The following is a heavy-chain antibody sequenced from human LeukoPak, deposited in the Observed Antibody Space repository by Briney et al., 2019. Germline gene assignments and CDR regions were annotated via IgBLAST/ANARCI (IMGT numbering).Heavy chain of an antibody. Sequence: PSETLSLTCSVSGGAISSHFWSWIRQPPGKGLEWIGYIYHNGTTKYNPSLKSRVTISIDPSKHQLSLTLRSVTAADTAMYYCARDVTLYGVYGGAYYYGMDVWGQGIPVIVSS. V-gene: IGHV4-59*11. J-gene: IGHJ6*02. CDR1: GGAISSHF. CDR2: IYHNGTT. CDR3: ARDVTLYGVYGGAYYYGMDV. D-gene: IGHD5/OR15-5a*01.